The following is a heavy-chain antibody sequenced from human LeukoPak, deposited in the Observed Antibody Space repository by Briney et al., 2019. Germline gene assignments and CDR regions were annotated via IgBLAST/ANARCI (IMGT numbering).Heavy chain of an antibody. CDR2: IYPGDSDT. V-gene: IGHV5-51*03. Sequence: GESLKISCKGSGYSFTSYWIGWVRQVPGKGLEWMGIIYPGDSDTRYSPSFQGQVTISADKSISTAYLQWSSLKASDTAMYYCARLTLDYDILTGYPLAPFDYWGQGTLVTVSS. J-gene: IGHJ4*02. CDR1: GYSFTSYW. CDR3: ARLTLDYDILTGYPLAPFDY. D-gene: IGHD3-9*01.